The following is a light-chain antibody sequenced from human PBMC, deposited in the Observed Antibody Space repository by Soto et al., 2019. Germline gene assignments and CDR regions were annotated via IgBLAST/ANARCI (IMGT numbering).Light chain of an antibody. J-gene: IGLJ2*01. V-gene: IGLV1-44*01. Sequence: QAVVTQPPSASGTPGQTIAISCSGGSSNIGSHTVNWYQQLPGTAPRLLIYSNTQRPSGVPDRFSGSKSGTSASLAISGLRSEYEGDYYCAAWDDSLNGVVFGGGTQLTVL. CDR2: SNT. CDR1: SSNIGSHT. CDR3: AAWDDSLNGVV.